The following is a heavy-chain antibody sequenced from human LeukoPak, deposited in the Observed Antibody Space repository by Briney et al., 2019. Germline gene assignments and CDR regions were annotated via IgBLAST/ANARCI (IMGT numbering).Heavy chain of an antibody. Sequence: GGSLRLSCAASGFTFSTFSNYGMSWVRQAPGKGLVWVSAISDSGGKTYYADSMKGRFTISRDNSKNTLYLQMNSLRAEDTAVYYCAKHGSGRYFDYWGQGTLVTVSS. CDR3: AKHGSGRYFDY. D-gene: IGHD6-19*01. CDR1: GFTFSTFSNYG. J-gene: IGHJ4*02. CDR2: ISDSGGKT. V-gene: IGHV3-23*01.